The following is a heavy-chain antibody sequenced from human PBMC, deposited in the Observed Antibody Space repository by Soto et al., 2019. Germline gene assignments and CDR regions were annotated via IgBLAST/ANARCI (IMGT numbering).Heavy chain of an antibody. D-gene: IGHD6-19*01. CDR2: INWDGGST. V-gene: IGHV3-43*01. J-gene: IGHJ4*02. Sequence: HPGGSLRLSCAASGFTFGAYTMHWVRQAPGKGLEWVSLINWDGGSTYYADSVKGRFTISRDNSKNSLYLQMNSLRTEDTAFYYCAKDIAGSGWYSLDYLGQGTLVTVSS. CDR3: AKDIAGSGWYSLDY. CDR1: GFTFGAYT.